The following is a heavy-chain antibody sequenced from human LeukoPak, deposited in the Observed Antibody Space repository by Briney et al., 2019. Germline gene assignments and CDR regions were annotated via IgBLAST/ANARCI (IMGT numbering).Heavy chain of an antibody. J-gene: IGHJ4*02. CDR2: IYHSGTT. D-gene: IGHD4-17*01. CDR3: ARLRNSYNDNGAFPRY. CDR1: GYPISSGYY. Sequence: SDTLSLTCAVSGYPISSGYYWGWIRQPPGKGLEWIGHIYHSGTTYYNQSLKSRVTISVDTSKNQFSLRMNPVTAADTAVYYCARLRNSYNDNGAFPRYWGQGTLVTVSS. V-gene: IGHV4-38-2*01.